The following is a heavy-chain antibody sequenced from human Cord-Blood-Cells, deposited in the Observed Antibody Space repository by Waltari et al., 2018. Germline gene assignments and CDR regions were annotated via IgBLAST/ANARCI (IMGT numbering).Heavy chain of an antibody. CDR1: GGTFSSYA. CDR2: IIPILGIA. CDR3: ARATTVTTGYVY. Sequence: QVQLVQSGAEVKKPGSSVQVSCKASGGTFSSYAISWVRQAPGQGLEWMGRIIPILGIANYAQKFQGRVTITADKSTSTAYMELSSLRSEDTAVYYCARATTVTTGYVYWGQGTLVTVSS. J-gene: IGHJ4*02. V-gene: IGHV1-69*09. D-gene: IGHD4-17*01.